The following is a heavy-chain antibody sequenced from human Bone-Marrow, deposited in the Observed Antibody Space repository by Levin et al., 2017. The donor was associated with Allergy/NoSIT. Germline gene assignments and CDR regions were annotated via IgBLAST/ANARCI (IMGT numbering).Heavy chain of an antibody. Sequence: ASETLSLTCAASGFTFSGSAMHWVRQASGKGLEWVGRIRSKTNSYATAYAASVKGRFTISRDDSKNTAYLQMNSLKTEDTAVYYCTRPGVAGATTDYWGQGTLVTVSS. D-gene: IGHD1-26*01. V-gene: IGHV3-73*01. CDR2: IRSKTNSYAT. CDR1: GFTFSGSA. CDR3: TRPGVAGATTDY. J-gene: IGHJ4*02.